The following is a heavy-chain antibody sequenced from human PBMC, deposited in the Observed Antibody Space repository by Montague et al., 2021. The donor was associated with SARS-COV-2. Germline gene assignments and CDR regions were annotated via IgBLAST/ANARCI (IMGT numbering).Heavy chain of an antibody. CDR2: IDSSGST. J-gene: IGHJ6*02. CDR1: GDSISESH. D-gene: IGHD1-20*01. Sequence: SETLSLTCTVSGDSISESHWSWIRQPPGKGLEWIGYIDSSGSTNYNPALESRVTLTVSASNNQFYLTLRSVTAADTAVYYCARLTGSRVYYYHYGLDVRGQGTTVTVSS. CDR3: ARLTGSRVYYYHYGLDV. V-gene: IGHV4-4*09.